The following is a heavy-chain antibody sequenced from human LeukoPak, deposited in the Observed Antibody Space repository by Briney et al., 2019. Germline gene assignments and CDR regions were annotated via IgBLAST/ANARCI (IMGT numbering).Heavy chain of an antibody. CDR3: ARGRNWNFQAYFDY. D-gene: IGHD1-1*01. J-gene: IGHJ4*02. V-gene: IGHV4-39*07. Sequence: PSETLSLTCTVSGASIGSSLYFWGWFRQPPGKGLEWIGSINYRPTTYYNPSLKSRGTISLDTSNNQFSLKLTSVTAADTAFYYCARGRNWNFQAYFDYWGLGSLVSVSS. CDR2: INYRPTT. CDR1: GASIGSSLYF.